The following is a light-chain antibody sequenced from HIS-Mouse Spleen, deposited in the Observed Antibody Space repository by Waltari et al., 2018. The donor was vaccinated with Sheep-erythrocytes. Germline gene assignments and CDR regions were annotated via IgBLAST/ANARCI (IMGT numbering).Light chain of an antibody. CDR1: QSLLHSNGYNS. J-gene: IGKJ2*01. CDR2: LGS. Sequence: DIVMTQSPLSLPVTPGEPASISCRSSQSLLHSNGYNSLDWYLQKPGQSPQLLVYLGSNRASGVPDRVSGSGSGTDFTLKISRVEAEDVGVYYCMQALQTPLTFGQGTKLEIK. CDR3: MQALQTPLT. V-gene: IGKV2-28*01.